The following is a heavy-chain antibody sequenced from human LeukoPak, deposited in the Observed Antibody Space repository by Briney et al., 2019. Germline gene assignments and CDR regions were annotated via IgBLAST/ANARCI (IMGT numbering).Heavy chain of an antibody. D-gene: IGHD2-15*01. J-gene: IGHJ4*02. CDR1: GFTFSSYA. CDR3: AKSRGATCYSSSDY. Sequence: GGSLRLSCAASGFTFSSYAMSWVRQAPGKGLEWVSAICDSSTNTYYADSVRGRFTISRDNSKNTLYLQMNSLRAEDTAFYYCAKSRGATCYSSSDYWGQGTLVTVSS. V-gene: IGHV3-23*01. CDR2: ICDSSTNT.